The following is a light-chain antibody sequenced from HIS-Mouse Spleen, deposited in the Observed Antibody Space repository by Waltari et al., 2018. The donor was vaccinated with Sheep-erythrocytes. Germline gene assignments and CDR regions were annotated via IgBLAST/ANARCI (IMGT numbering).Light chain of an antibody. V-gene: IGKV3-11*01. CDR3: QQRSNWPANT. J-gene: IGKJ2*01. CDR1: QSVSSY. CDR2: DAS. Sequence: EIVLTQSPATRSLSQGERATLSCRASQSVSSYLAWYQHKPGQAPRLLIYDASNRATGIPARFSGSGSGTVFTLTMSSLEPEDFAVYYCQQRSNWPANTFGHGTNLEIK.